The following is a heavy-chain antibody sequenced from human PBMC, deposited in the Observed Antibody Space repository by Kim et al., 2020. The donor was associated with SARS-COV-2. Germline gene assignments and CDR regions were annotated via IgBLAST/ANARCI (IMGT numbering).Heavy chain of an antibody. CDR2: ISYDGSNK. CDR3: AKFVVVPAAIGNDAFDI. V-gene: IGHV3-30*18. D-gene: IGHD2-2*02. J-gene: IGHJ3*02. Sequence: GGSLRLSCAASGFTFSSYGMHWVRQAPGKGLEWVAVISYDGSNKYYADSVKGRFTISRDNSKNTLYLQMNSLRAEDTAVYYCAKFVVVPAAIGNDAFDI. CDR1: GFTFSSYG.